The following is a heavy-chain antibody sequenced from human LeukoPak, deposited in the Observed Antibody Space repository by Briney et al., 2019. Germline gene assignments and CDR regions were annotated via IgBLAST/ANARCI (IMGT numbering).Heavy chain of an antibody. CDR1: GGSISTFY. V-gene: IGHV4-4*07. D-gene: IGHD4-17*01. CDR3: ARVRGAAVTTGDYYYYYMDV. J-gene: IGHJ6*03. CDR2: IFTSGST. Sequence: SETLSLTCTVSGGSISTFYWSWIRQPAGKGLEWIGRIFTSGSTNYNPSLKSRVTMSLDTSKNQFSLKLTSVTAADTAVYYCARVRGAAVTTGDYYYYYMDVWGKGTTVTISS.